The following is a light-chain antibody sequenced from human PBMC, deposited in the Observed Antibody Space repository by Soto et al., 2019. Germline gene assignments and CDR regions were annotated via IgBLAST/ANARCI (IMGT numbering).Light chain of an antibody. CDR3: QQYYSSPAT. CDR2: WAS. V-gene: IGKV4-1*01. Sequence: DIVMTQSPDSLAVSLGERATLNCKSSQSVLYNANNKNYLAWYQKKPGQPPKLLIYWASTRESGXPDRXSGXXXXXXXXXXXXXXQAEDVAXXYCQQYYSSPATFGPGTKVDIK. J-gene: IGKJ3*01. CDR1: QSVLYNANNKNY.